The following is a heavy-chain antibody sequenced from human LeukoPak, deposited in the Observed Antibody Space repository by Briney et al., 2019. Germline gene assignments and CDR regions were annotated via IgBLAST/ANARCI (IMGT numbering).Heavy chain of an antibody. CDR1: GGSLSSYY. D-gene: IGHD6-13*01. J-gene: IGHJ5*02. CDR3: ARRVTSSSWFGHNWFDP. Sequence: SETLSLTCTVSGGSLSSYYRSWIRQPPGKGLEWIGYIYYSGSTNYNPSLTSRVTISVDTSKDRFSLKLSSVTAADTAVYYCARRVTSSSWFGHNWFDPWGQGTLVTVSS. V-gene: IGHV4-59*08. CDR2: IYYSGST.